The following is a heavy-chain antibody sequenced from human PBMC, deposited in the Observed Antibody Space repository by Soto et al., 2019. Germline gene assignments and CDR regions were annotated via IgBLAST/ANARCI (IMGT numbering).Heavy chain of an antibody. Sequence: QVPLVQSGAEVKKPGASVKVSCKSSGYTFSSYGFSWVRQAPGQGLEWMGWISAYNGKTNYAQNLQGRVTMTTDSSTSTAYMELRSLRSDDTAVYYCARSGYYDTSGYYYPLDYWGQGTLVTVSS. CDR1: GYTFSSYG. CDR3: ARSGYYDTSGYYYPLDY. V-gene: IGHV1-18*04. J-gene: IGHJ4*02. CDR2: ISAYNGKT. D-gene: IGHD3-22*01.